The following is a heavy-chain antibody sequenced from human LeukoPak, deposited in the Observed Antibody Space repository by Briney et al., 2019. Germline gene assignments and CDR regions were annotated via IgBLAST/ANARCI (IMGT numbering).Heavy chain of an antibody. CDR3: ARTISRDGYNYWYFDL. CDR2: IIPILGIA. Sequence: SVKVSCKASGGTFSSYAISWVRQTPGQGLEWMGRIIPILGIANYAQKFQGRVTITADKSTSTAYMELSSLRSEDTAVYYCARTISRDGYNYWYFDLWGRGTLVTVSS. J-gene: IGHJ2*01. CDR1: GGTFSSYA. D-gene: IGHD5-24*01. V-gene: IGHV1-69*04.